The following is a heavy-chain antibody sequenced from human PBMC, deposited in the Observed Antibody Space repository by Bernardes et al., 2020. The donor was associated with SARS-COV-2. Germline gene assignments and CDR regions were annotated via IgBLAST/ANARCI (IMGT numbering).Heavy chain of an antibody. D-gene: IGHD1-26*01. V-gene: IGHV1-2*02. J-gene: IGHJ3*02. CDR2: INPNSGGT. CDR3: ARALLVGATALFTRIDAFDI. CDR1: GYTFTGYY. Sequence: ASVKVSCKASGYTFTGYYMHWVRQAPGQGLEWMGWINPNSGGTNYAQKFQGRVTMTRDASINTAYMDLSRLRSDDTAVYYCARALLVGATALFTRIDAFDIWGQGTMVTVSS.